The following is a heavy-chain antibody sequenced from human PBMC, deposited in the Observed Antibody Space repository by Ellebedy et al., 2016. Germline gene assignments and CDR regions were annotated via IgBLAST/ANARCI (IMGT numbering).Heavy chain of an antibody. J-gene: IGHJ6*02. Sequence: SVKVSXXASGGTFSSYAISWVRQAPGQGLEWMGGIIPIFGTANYAQKFQGRVTITADESTSTAYMELSSLRSEDTAVYYCAKDPASVYCSSTSCGYYYYGMDVWGQGTTVTVSS. CDR3: AKDPASVYCSSTSCGYYYYGMDV. D-gene: IGHD2-2*01. CDR1: GGTFSSYA. V-gene: IGHV1-69*13. CDR2: IIPIFGTA.